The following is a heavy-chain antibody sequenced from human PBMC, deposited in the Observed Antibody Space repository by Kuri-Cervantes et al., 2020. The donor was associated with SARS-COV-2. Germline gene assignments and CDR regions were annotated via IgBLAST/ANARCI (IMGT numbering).Heavy chain of an antibody. CDR3: ARVPGIYSYGPPHFDY. V-gene: IGHV3-30*02. CDR2: IRYDGSNK. J-gene: IGHJ4*02. D-gene: IGHD5-18*01. Sequence: GESLKISCAASGFTFSSYGMHWVRQAPGKGLEWVAFIRYDGSNKYYADSVKGRFTISRDNSKNTLYLQMNSLRAEDTAVYYCARVPGIYSYGPPHFDYWGQGTLVTVSS. CDR1: GFTFSSYG.